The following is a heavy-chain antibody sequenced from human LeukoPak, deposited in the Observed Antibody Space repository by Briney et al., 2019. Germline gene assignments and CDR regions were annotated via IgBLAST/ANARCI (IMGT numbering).Heavy chain of an antibody. CDR1: GGTFSSST. Sequence: SVKVSRKASGGTFSSSTISWVRQAPGQGLEWMGGITPIFGTPNYAQKFQGRVTITAVESMSTAYMELSSLRSEDTAVYYCARGWLAETTVVTPYNYWGQGTLVTVSS. J-gene: IGHJ4*02. V-gene: IGHV1-69*13. D-gene: IGHD2-21*02. CDR3: ARGWLAETTVVTPYNY. CDR2: ITPIFGTP.